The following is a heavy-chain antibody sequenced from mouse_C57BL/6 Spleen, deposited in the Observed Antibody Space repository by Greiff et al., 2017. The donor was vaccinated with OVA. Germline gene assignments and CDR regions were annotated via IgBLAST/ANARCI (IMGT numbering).Heavy chain of an antibody. J-gene: IGHJ4*01. V-gene: IGHV1-22*01. CDR1: GYTFTDYN. D-gene: IGHD2-3*01. CDR3: ARGDGSRDYAMDY. CDR2: INPNNGGT. Sequence: EVKLVESGPELVKPGASVKMSCKASGYTFTDYNMHWVKQSHGKSLEWIGYINPNNGGTSYNQKFKGKATLTVNKSSSTAYMELRSLTSEDSAVYYCARGDGSRDYAMDYWGQGTSVTVSS.